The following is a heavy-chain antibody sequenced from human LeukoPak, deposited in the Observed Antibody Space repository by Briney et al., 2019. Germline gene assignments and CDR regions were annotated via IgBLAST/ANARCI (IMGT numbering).Heavy chain of an antibody. J-gene: IGHJ4*02. CDR2: INPSGGST. V-gene: IGHV1-46*01. D-gene: IGHD7-27*01. Sequence: ASVKVSCKASGYTFTSYYMHWVRQAPGQGLEWMGIINPSGGSTSYAQKFQDRVTMTEDTSTDTAYMELSSLTSEDTAVYYCATEGNLGQGWGQGTLLTVSS. CDR3: ATEGNLGQG. CDR1: GYTFTSYY.